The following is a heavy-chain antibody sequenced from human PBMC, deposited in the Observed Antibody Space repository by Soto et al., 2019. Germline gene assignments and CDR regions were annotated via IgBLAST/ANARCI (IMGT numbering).Heavy chain of an antibody. D-gene: IGHD1-1*01. CDR3: AKKVPGSNPLDS. V-gene: IGHV3-74*01. J-gene: IGHJ4*02. CDR1: GFTFSSYW. Sequence: PGGSLRLSCAASGFTFSSYWMQWVRQAPGKGLMWVSSINSDGSTTSYADSVRGRFTISRDNSKNTLYLQMNSLRVEDTAVYYCAKKVPGSNPLDSWGQGALVTVSS. CDR2: INSDGSTT.